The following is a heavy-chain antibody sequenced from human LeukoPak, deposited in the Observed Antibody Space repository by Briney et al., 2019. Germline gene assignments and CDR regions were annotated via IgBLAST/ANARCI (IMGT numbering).Heavy chain of an antibody. CDR3: AKDLTVTTIPYYFDY. V-gene: IGHV3-23*01. CDR2: ISGSGGST. D-gene: IGHD4-17*01. Sequence: GGSLRLSCAASGFTFSSYAMSWVRQAPGKGLEWASAISGSGGSTYYADSVKGRFTISRDNSKNTLYLQMNSLRAEDTAVYYCAKDLTVTTIPYYFDYWGQGTLVTVSS. CDR1: GFTFSSYA. J-gene: IGHJ4*02.